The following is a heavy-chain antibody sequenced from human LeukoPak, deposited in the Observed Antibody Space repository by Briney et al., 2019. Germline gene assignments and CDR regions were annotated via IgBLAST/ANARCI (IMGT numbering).Heavy chain of an antibody. V-gene: IGHV3-33*06. CDR1: GFTFSSYG. CDR3: AKDRAYQVLSFWFDP. Sequence: PGRSLRLSCAASGFTFSSYGMHWVRQAPGKGLEWVAVIWSDGSSKHYGDSVKGRFTISRDNSKNTLYLQMNSLRAEDTAVYYCAKDRAYQVLSFWFDPWGQGTLVTVSS. J-gene: IGHJ5*02. CDR2: IWSDGSSK. D-gene: IGHD2-2*01.